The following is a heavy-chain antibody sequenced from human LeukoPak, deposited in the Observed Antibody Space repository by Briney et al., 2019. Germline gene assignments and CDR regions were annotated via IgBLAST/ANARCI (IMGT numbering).Heavy chain of an antibody. CDR1: GGSISYHY. D-gene: IGHD2-21*02. Sequence: PSETLSLTCTVSGGSISYHYWSWIRQPPGKGLEWIGYVYYSGSTSYNPSLKSRVTISLDTSKHQFSLKLNSVTAADTAVYYCARHAYCGGDCFGGAFEIWGQGTMVTVSS. CDR3: ARHAYCGGDCFGGAFEI. V-gene: IGHV4-59*08. CDR2: VYYSGST. J-gene: IGHJ3*02.